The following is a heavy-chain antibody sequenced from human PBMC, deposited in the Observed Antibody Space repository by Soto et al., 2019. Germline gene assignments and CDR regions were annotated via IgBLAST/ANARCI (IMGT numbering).Heavy chain of an antibody. J-gene: IGHJ5*02. V-gene: IGHV1-69*01. D-gene: IGHD6-13*01. Sequence: QVQLVQSGAEVKKPGSSVKVSCKASGGTFSSYAISWVRQAPGQGLEWMGGIIPIFGTANYAQKFQGRVTITADESTSTAYMELSSLRSEDTAVYYCATSGAHETFIAAAGGWFDPWGQGTLVTVSS. CDR1: GGTFSSYA. CDR3: ATSGAHETFIAAAGGWFDP. CDR2: IIPIFGTA.